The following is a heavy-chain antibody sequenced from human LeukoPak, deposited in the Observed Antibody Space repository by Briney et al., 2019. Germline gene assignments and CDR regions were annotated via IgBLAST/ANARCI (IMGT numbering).Heavy chain of an antibody. CDR3: ARDSSSIFGVVKYYFDY. CDR2: LSSSGNA. J-gene: IGHJ4*02. V-gene: IGHV3-69-1*01. CDR1: GFSFSDHE. D-gene: IGHD3-3*01. Sequence: GGSLRLSCAASGFSFSDHEMNWVRQAPGKGLEWVSYLSSSGNAYYADSVKGRFTISRDNPKNSLYLQMTSLRADNTAVYYCARDSSSIFGVVKYYFDYWGQGTLVTVSS.